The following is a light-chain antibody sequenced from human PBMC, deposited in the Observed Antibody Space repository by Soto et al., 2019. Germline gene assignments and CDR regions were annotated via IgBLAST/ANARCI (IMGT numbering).Light chain of an antibody. CDR1: QSVSSN. Sequence: EIVMTQSRATLSVSPGGRSTLSCRASQSVSSNLAWYQQKPGQAPRLLXYGASTRATGIPARFSGSGSGTEFTLTISSLQSQDFAVYYCQQYNNWPAITFGQGTRLEIK. J-gene: IGKJ5*01. CDR3: QQYNNWPAIT. CDR2: GAS. V-gene: IGKV3-15*01.